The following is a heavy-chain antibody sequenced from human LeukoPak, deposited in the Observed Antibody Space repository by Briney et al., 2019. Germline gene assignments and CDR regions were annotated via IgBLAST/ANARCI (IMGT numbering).Heavy chain of an antibody. Sequence: SETLSLTCTVSGGSVSSSSHYWGWIRQPPGKGLEWIGTIYYSGSTYYNPSLKSRVTISVDTSKNQFSLKLSSVTAADTAVYYCARVPAISLCGDCYSDDYWGQGTLVTVSS. CDR3: ARVPAISLCGDCYSDDY. CDR1: GGSVSSSSHY. J-gene: IGHJ4*02. D-gene: IGHD2-21*02. CDR2: IYYSGST. V-gene: IGHV4-39*07.